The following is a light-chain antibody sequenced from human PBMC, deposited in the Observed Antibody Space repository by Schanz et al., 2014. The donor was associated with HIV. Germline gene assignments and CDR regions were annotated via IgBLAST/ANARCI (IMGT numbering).Light chain of an antibody. J-gene: IGKJ3*01. CDR3: QQRSTWLFT. Sequence: EIVLTQSPVSLSLSPGERATLSCRASQSVSSYLAWYQQKPGQPPRLLIYDASNRATGIPARFSGSGSGTDFTLTISSLEPEDFAVYYCQQRSTWLFTFGPGTKVDIK. CDR1: QSVSSY. CDR2: DAS. V-gene: IGKV3-11*01.